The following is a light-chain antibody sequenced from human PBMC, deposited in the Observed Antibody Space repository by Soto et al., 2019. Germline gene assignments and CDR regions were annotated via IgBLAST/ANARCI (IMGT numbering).Light chain of an antibody. CDR1: QSVGSN. CDR2: DAS. Sequence: EIVMTQSPATLSVSPGERATLSCRASQSVGSNLAWYQQKPGQAPRLLIYDASTRATGVPARFSGTGYGTEFTLTINSLQSEDFAVYYCQQTHDSPLTFGGGTKVEIK. J-gene: IGKJ4*01. V-gene: IGKV3-15*01. CDR3: QQTHDSPLT.